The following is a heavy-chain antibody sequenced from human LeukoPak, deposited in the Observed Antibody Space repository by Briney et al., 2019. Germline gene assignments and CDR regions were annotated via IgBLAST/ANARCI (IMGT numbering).Heavy chain of an antibody. Sequence: GGSLRLSCAASGLTFSSYAMSWVRQAPGKRLEWVSDIIRSGGRTYYADSVKGRFTISRDNSKHTLYLQMHSLRPEDTAVYYCAKDARTDYCSGGSCYRIDWFDPWGQGTQATVCS. CDR3: AKDARTDYCSGGSCYRIDWFDP. CDR1: GLTFSSYA. D-gene: IGHD2-15*01. J-gene: IGHJ5*02. CDR2: IIRSGGRT. V-gene: IGHV3-23*01.